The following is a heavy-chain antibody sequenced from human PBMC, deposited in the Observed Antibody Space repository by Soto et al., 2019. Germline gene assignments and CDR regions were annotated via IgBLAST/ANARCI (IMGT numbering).Heavy chain of an antibody. D-gene: IGHD6-13*01. V-gene: IGHV4-39*01. CDR1: GDSISSRSYY. J-gene: IGHJ4*02. Sequence: PSETLSLTCTVSGDSISSRSYYWGWIRQPPGKGLEWIGSIYYTGNAYYNPSLKSRVAVSVDTSKNQFSLKVTSVTAIDTAVYYCARHKDTSSRYLLPDFWGQGTLVTVSS. CDR3: ARHKDTSSRYLLPDF. CDR2: IYYTGNA.